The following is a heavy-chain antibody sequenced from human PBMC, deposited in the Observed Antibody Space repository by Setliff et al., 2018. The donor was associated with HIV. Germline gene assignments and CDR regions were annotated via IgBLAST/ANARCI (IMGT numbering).Heavy chain of an antibody. D-gene: IGHD5-12*01. V-gene: IGHV1-69*13. J-gene: IGHJ4*02. CDR1: GGTLSNYV. Sequence: EASVKVSCKTSGGTLSNYVITWVRQAPGQGLEWMGMIIPMYNIPAYAQKFQGRVTFTADESTSTAYMELSSLSSEDTAVYYCARGGEWLRRLFDYWGQGTLVTVSS. CDR3: ARGGEWLRRLFDY. CDR2: IIPMYNIP.